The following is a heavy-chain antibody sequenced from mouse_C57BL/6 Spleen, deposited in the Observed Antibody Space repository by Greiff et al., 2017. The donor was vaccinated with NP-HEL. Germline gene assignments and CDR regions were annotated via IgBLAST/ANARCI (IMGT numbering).Heavy chain of an antibody. CDR2: IYPGDGDT. CDR3: ARWDYYGSSYVDY. D-gene: IGHD1-1*01. Sequence: QVQLKQSGPELVKPGASVKISCKASGYAFSSSWMNWVKQRPGKGLEWIGRIYPGDGDTNYNGKFKGKATLTADKSSSTAYMQLSSVTSEDSAVYFCARWDYYGSSYVDYWGKGTTLTVSS. CDR1: GYAFSSSW. J-gene: IGHJ2*01. V-gene: IGHV1-82*01.